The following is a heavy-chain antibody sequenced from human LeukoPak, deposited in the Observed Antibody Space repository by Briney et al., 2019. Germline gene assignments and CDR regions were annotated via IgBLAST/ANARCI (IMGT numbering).Heavy chain of an antibody. CDR2: INHSGST. V-gene: IGHV4-34*01. J-gene: IGHJ4*02. CDR1: GGSFSGYY. D-gene: IGHD6-13*01. CDR3: AREAAADDY. Sequence: SETLSLTCAVYGGSFSGYYWSWIRQPPGKGLEWIGEINHSGSTNYNPSLKSRVTISVDTSKNQFSLKLSSVTAADTAVYYCAREAAADDYWGQGTLVTVSS.